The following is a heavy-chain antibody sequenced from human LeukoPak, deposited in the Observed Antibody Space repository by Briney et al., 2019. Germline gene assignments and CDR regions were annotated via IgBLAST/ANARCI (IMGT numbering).Heavy chain of an antibody. J-gene: IGHJ4*02. V-gene: IGHV1-2*02. CDR1: GYRFTDYY. CDR3: ASGLNSRSTSC. D-gene: IGHD6-13*01. Sequence: ASDAVACKAYGYRFTDYYVHWVRQGPGRGREWMGSVSPGTGGANYAKKFQRRITMTTDTTISTAYMELSRLRSDDTAVYYCASGLNSRSTSCWGQGTRVTVSS. CDR2: VSPGTGGA.